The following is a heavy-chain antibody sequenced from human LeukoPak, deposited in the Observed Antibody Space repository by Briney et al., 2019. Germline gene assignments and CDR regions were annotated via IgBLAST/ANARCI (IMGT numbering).Heavy chain of an antibody. CDR3: AKWGDYDVLTGYYVSNY. CDR1: GFTFSNYA. J-gene: IGHJ4*02. Sequence: GGSLRLSCGAYGFTFSNYAMSWVSQPPGKGLEWVSAITGGGRSTYYADSVKGRFTISRDNSKNTLYLQMNSLRTEDTAVYYCAKWGDYDVLTGYYVSNYWGQGTLVTVSS. CDR2: ITGGGRST. D-gene: IGHD3-9*01. V-gene: IGHV3-23*01.